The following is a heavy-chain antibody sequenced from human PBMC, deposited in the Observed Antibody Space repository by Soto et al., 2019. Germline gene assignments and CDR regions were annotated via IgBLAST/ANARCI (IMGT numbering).Heavy chain of an antibody. CDR2: ISYDGSNK. CDR3: ARDLLSGDYYDSSGYYYPDY. Sequence: QVQLVESGGGVVQPGRSLRLSCAASGFTFSSYAMHWVRQAPGKGLEWVAVISYDGSNKYYADSVKGRFTISRDNSKNKLYLQRNSLRAEDTAVYYCARDLLSGDYYDSSGYYYPDYWGQGTLVTVSS. J-gene: IGHJ4*02. D-gene: IGHD3-22*01. V-gene: IGHV3-30-3*01. CDR1: GFTFSSYA.